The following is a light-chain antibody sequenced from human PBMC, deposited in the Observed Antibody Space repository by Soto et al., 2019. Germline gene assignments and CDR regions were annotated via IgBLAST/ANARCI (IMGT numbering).Light chain of an antibody. V-gene: IGKV3-20*01. Sequence: EIVLKQSAGALSLSPGERATLSCRASPSVSSSYLAWYQQKPGQAPRLLIYGASSRATGIPDRFSGSGSGTDFTLTISRLEPEDFAVYYCQQYGSSPRTFGQGTKVDIK. J-gene: IGKJ1*01. CDR2: GAS. CDR1: PSVSSSY. CDR3: QQYGSSPRT.